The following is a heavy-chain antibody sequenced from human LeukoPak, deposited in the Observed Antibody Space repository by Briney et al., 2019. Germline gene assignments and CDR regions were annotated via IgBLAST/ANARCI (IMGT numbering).Heavy chain of an antibody. J-gene: IGHJ4*02. Sequence: ASVKVSCKVSGYTLTELSMHWVRQAPGKGLEGMGGFDPEDGETIYAQKFQGRVTMTEDTSTDTAYMELSSLRSEDTAVYYCAAITMVRRVTIRGLDYWGQGTLVTVSS. D-gene: IGHD3-10*01. CDR2: FDPEDGET. CDR3: AAITMVRRVTIRGLDY. CDR1: GYTLTELS. V-gene: IGHV1-24*01.